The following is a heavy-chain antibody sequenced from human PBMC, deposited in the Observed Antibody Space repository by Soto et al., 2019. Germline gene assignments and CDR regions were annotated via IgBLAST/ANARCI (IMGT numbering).Heavy chain of an antibody. CDR3: ARSLPTVTPPPYNSGRDG. CDR1: GFTFSSYS. V-gene: IGHV3-21*01. CDR2: ISSSSSYI. D-gene: IGHD4-17*01. Sequence: GGSLRLSCAASGFTFSSYSMNWVRQAPGKGLEWVSSISSSSSYIYYADSVKGRFTISRDNAKNSLYLQMNSLRAEDTAVYYCARSLPTVTPPPYNSGRDGWGQGHRVT. J-gene: IGHJ6*02.